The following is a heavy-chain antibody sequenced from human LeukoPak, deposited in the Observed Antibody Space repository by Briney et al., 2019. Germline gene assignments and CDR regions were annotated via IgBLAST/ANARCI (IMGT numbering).Heavy chain of an antibody. CDR1: GFTFSSYW. CDR3: AKGQEWELPGAFDI. CDR2: INSDGSST. V-gene: IGHV3-74*01. D-gene: IGHD1-26*01. Sequence: GGSLRLSCAASGFTFSSYWMHWVRQAPGKGLVWVSRINSDGSSTSYADSVKGRFTISRDNAKNTLHLQMNSLRAEDTAVYYCAKGQEWELPGAFDIWGQGTMVTVSS. J-gene: IGHJ3*02.